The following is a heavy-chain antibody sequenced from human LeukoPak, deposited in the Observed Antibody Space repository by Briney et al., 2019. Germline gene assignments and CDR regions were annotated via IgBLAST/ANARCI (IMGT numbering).Heavy chain of an antibody. Sequence: NPSETLSLTCNVSGGSISSSKKYWGWIRQPPGKGQEWIGSIYYSGSTYYNPSLKSRVTISVDTSKNQFSLKLSSVTAADTAVYYCARQGSIWWYAWYFDLWGRGTLVTLSS. D-gene: IGHD2-15*01. V-gene: IGHV4-39*01. CDR1: GGSISSSKKY. CDR2: IYYSGST. CDR3: ARQGSIWWYAWYFDL. J-gene: IGHJ2*01.